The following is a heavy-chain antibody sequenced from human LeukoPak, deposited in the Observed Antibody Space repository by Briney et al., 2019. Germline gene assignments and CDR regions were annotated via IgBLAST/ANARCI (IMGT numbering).Heavy chain of an antibody. Sequence: GGSLRLFCAASGFTFSSYAMSWVRQAPGKGLEWVSAISGSGGSTYYADSVKGRFTISRDNSKNTLYLQMNSLRAEDTAVYYCARFLVRGVIYFDYWGQGTLVTVSS. CDR1: GFTFSSYA. J-gene: IGHJ4*02. V-gene: IGHV3-23*01. CDR3: ARFLVRGVIYFDY. D-gene: IGHD3-10*01. CDR2: ISGSGGST.